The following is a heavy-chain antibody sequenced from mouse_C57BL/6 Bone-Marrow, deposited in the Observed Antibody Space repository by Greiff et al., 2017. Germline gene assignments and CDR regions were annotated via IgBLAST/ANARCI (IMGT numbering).Heavy chain of an antibody. CDR2: IDPETGGT. Sequence: QVQLKQSGAELVRPGASVTLSCKASGYTFTDYEMHWVKQTPVHGLEWIGAIDPETGGTAYNQKFKGKAILTADKSSSTAYMELRSLTSEDSAVYYCTRSPITTVVATVGLHWYFDVWGTGTTVTVSS. CDR1: GYTFTDYE. V-gene: IGHV1-15*01. J-gene: IGHJ1*03. D-gene: IGHD1-1*01. CDR3: TRSPITTVVATVGLHWYFDV.